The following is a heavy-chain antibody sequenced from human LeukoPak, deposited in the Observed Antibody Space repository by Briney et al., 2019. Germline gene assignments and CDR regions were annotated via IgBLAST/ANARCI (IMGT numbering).Heavy chain of an antibody. CDR2: IYHDGST. CDR3: ARETTLTGYSSGLGFNY. CDR1: GDSITITNYY. V-gene: IGHV4-39*07. Sequence: SETLSLTCTVSGDSITITNYYWGWIRQPPGKGLEWVGNIYHDGSTYYNPSLKSRVSISVDTPKNQFSLKLTSVTAADTAVYYCARETTLTGYSSGLGFNYWGQGTLVTVSS. D-gene: IGHD6-19*01. J-gene: IGHJ4*02.